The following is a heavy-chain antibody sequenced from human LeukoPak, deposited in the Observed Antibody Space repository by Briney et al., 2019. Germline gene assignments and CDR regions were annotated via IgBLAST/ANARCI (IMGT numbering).Heavy chain of an antibody. CDR2: IHTSGSN. V-gene: IGHV4-4*09. J-gene: IGHJ3*01. D-gene: IGHD3-3*01. CDR1: GVSISPYY. CDR3: ARLSAAVHLGAFDL. Sequence: SETLSLTCAVSGVSISPYYWAWIRQPPGKGPEWIGYIHTSGSNNQYPSLKSRVTISVDKSKNHFSLRLTSVTAGDTAVYYCARLSAAVHLGAFDLWGQGTMVTVSS.